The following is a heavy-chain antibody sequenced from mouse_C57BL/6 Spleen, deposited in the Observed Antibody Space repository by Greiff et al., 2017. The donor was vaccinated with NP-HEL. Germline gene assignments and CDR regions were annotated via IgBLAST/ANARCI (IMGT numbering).Heavy chain of an antibody. CDR1: GYAFSSSW. V-gene: IGHV1-82*01. J-gene: IGHJ4*01. CDR3: ARDYGYHYAMDY. CDR2: IYPGDGDT. Sequence: VQGVESGPELVKPGASVKISCKASGYAFSSSWMNWVKQRPGKGLEWIGRIYPGDGDTNYNGKFKGKATLTADKSSSTAYMQLSSLTSEDSAVYFCARDYGYHYAMDYWGQGTSVTVSS. D-gene: IGHD2-2*01.